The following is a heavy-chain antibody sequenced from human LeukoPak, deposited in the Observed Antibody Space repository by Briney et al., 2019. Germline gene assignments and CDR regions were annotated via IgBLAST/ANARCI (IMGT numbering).Heavy chain of an antibody. CDR3: ARTDPVAATDY. D-gene: IGHD2-15*01. CDR1: GGSISSSSYY. V-gene: IGHV4-39*01. J-gene: IGHJ4*02. CDR2: IYYSGST. Sequence: SETLSLTCTVSGGSISSSSYYWGWIRQPPGKGLEWIGSIYYSGSTYYNPSLKSRVTISVDTSKNQFSLKLSSVTAADTAVYYCARTDPVAATDYWGQGTLVTVSP.